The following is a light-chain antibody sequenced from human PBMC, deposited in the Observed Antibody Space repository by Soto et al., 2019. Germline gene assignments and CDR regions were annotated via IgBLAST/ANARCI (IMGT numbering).Light chain of an antibody. V-gene: IGKV1-5*01. CDR1: RSISDW. J-gene: IGKJ1*01. CDR3: LQYSSHSWT. Sequence: DIQMTQSPSSLSPSVGDRVTITCRASRSISDWLAWYQQKPGKAPELLIFDASNLKSGVSSRFSGSGSGTEFTLTISRLHPDDVATYYCLQYSSHSWTFGQATKVDIK. CDR2: DAS.